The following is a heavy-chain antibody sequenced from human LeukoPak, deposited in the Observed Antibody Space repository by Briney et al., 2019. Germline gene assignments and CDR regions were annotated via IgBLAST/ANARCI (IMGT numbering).Heavy chain of an antibody. CDR3: ARSLEDYYYYMDV. D-gene: IGHD3-3*02. CDR1: GYTFTGYY. V-gene: IGHV1-2*02. J-gene: IGHJ6*03. CDR2: INPNSGGT. Sequence: ASVKVSCKASGYTFTGYYMHWVRQAPGQGLEWMGWINPNSGGTNYAQKFQGRVTMTRDTSISTAYMELSRLRSDDTAVYYCARSLEDYYYYMDVWGKGTTVTVSS.